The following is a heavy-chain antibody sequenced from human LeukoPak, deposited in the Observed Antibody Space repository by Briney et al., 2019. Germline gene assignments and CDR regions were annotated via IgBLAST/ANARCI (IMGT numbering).Heavy chain of an antibody. Sequence: SETLSLTCAVYGGSFSGYYWSWIRQPPGKGLEWIGEINHSGNTNYNPSLKSGVTISVDTSKSQFSLMLSSVTAADTAVYYCARTIAVTSTPVWFLPWGQGTLVPVSS. CDR3: ARTIAVTSTPVWFLP. CDR1: GGSFSGYY. V-gene: IGHV4-34*01. J-gene: IGHJ5*02. D-gene: IGHD6-19*01. CDR2: INHSGNT.